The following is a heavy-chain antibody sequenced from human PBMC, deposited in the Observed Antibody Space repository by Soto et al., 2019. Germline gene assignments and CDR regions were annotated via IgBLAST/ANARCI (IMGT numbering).Heavy chain of an antibody. CDR2: ISVTGAM. CDR3: ARGRADSSGSSFGRRMDG. D-gene: IGHD3-10*01. V-gene: IGHV4-61*01. CDR1: GEAVGSGQSY. Sequence: QVQLQESGPGLVKPSETPSLLCFVSGEAVGSGQSYWNWVRQAPGKGLEWIGHISVTGAMKNSASLKGRVTMSVDPSNNQISLTLTSVTAADSATYLCARGRADSSGSSFGRRMDGLGQGTTVTVAS. J-gene: IGHJ6*02.